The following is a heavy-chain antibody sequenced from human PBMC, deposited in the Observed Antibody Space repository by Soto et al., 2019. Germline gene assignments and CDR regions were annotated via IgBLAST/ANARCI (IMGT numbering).Heavy chain of an antibody. CDR1: GGTFVSSA. CDR2: IIPILGST. D-gene: IGHD2-8*01. CDR3: AKKNPHGDSNKAWLDP. V-gene: IGHV1-69*11. J-gene: IGHJ5*02. Sequence: QVQLLQSGAELREPGSSVRVSCTPSGGTFVSSAFAWMRQAPGGKIEWMGGIIPILGSTKFAEKFLGRLTLTADASSRTAYLELSSLTFDDTAVYFCAKKNPHGDSNKAWLDPWGQGTLVTVST.